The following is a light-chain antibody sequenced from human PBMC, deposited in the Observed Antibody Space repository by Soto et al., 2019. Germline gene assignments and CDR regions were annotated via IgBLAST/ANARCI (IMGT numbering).Light chain of an antibody. Sequence: ENVLTQSPGTLSLSPGERATLSCRASQSVNNNYLAWYQQKPGQAPRLLIYGASSRATGIPDRFRGSGSVTDFTLTISRLEPEDFAVYYCQQYGSSPLTFGGGTKGEIK. J-gene: IGKJ4*01. CDR2: GAS. CDR3: QQYGSSPLT. V-gene: IGKV3-20*01. CDR1: QSVNNNY.